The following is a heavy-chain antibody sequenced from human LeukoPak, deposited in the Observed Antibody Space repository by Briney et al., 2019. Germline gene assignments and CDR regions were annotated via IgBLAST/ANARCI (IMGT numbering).Heavy chain of an antibody. CDR1: GGSISSYY. CDR2: IYYSGST. D-gene: IGHD3-3*01. V-gene: IGHV4-59*08. J-gene: IGHJ4*02. CDR3: ARASLRFTFDY. Sequence: PSETLSLTCTVSGGSISSYYWSWIRQPPGKGLEWIGYIYYSGSTYYNPSLKSRVTISVDTSKNQFSLKLSSVTAADTAVYYCARASLRFTFDYWGQGTLVTVSS.